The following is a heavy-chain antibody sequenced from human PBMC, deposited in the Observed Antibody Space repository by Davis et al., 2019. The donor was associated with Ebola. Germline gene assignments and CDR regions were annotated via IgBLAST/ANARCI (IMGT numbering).Heavy chain of an antibody. D-gene: IGHD2-2*01. V-gene: IGHV1-3*01. CDR3: ARGPQLDELLFFGYGMDV. J-gene: IGHJ6*04. CDR2: INAGNGNT. Sequence: ASVKVSCKASGYTFTSYAMHWVRQAPGQRLEWTGWINAGNGNTKYSQKFQGSVTMTRNTSISTAYMELSSLSSEDTAVYYCARGPQLDELLFFGYGMDVWGKGTTVTVSS. CDR1: GYTFTSYA.